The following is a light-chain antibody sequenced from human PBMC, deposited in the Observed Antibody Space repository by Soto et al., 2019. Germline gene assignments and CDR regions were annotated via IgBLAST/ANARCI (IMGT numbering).Light chain of an antibody. Sequence: IVLTHSPGTLSLSPWERATLSFRASQSVSSSYLAWYQQKPGQAPRLLIYGASSRATGIPDRFSGSGSGTDFTLTISRLEPEDFAVYYCQQYGSSGKFGQGTKVDIK. V-gene: IGKV3-20*01. J-gene: IGKJ1*01. CDR3: QQYGSSGK. CDR1: QSVSSSY. CDR2: GAS.